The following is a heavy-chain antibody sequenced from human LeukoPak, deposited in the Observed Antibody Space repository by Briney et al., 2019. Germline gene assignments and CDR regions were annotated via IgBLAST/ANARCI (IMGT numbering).Heavy chain of an antibody. CDR1: GFTFSRYG. CDR3: AKAMKGGIDP. Sequence: GGSLRLSCAVSGFTFSRYGMHGVRQAPGKGLEWVAVISYDGSNKYYADSVKGRFTISRDNSKNTLYLQMNSLRAEDTAVYYCAKAMKGGIDPWGQGTLVPVSS. V-gene: IGHV3-30*18. CDR2: ISYDGSNK. D-gene: IGHD3-16*01. J-gene: IGHJ5*02.